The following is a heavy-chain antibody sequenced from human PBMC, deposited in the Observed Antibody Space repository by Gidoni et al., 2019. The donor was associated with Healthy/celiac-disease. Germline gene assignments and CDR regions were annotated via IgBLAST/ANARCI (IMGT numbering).Heavy chain of an antibody. V-gene: IGHV3-13*01. Sequence: EVQLVESGGGLVQPGGSLRRSCAASGFTFSSYDMHWGRQATGKGLEWVSAIGTAGATYYPGSVKGRFTISRENAKTSLYLQMNSLRAGDTAVYYCARDAVGYCTNGVCYRRYYGMDVWGQGTTVTVSS. CDR3: ARDAVGYCTNGVCYRRYYGMDV. J-gene: IGHJ6*02. CDR1: GFTFSSYD. CDR2: IGTAGAT. D-gene: IGHD2-8*01.